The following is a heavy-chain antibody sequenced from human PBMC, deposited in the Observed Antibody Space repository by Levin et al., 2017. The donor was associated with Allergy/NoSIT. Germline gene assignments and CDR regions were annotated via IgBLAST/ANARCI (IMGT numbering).Heavy chain of an antibody. CDR3: AKDCGWSCSGDTRSYFFDS. Sequence: GGSLRLSCAASGLTFRRFAMAWVRQAPGKGLEWVSGISGGGGNTYYADSVKGRFTISRDNSNNTVYLQMNSLRAEDTAVYYCAKDCGWSCSGDTRSYFFDSWGQGTLVTVSS. J-gene: IGHJ4*02. V-gene: IGHV3-23*01. D-gene: IGHD2-15*01. CDR2: ISGGGGNT. CDR1: GLTFRRFA.